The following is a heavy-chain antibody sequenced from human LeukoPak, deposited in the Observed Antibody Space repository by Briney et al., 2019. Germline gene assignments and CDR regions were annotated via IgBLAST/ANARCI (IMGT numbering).Heavy chain of an antibody. V-gene: IGHV3-48*01. CDR2: ISSNSGTR. J-gene: IGHJ4*02. CDR1: GFTFNSYS. D-gene: IGHD4-11*01. CDR3: AKGGTLTTPIGY. Sequence: GGSLRLSCAASGFTFNSYSMNWVRQAPGKGLEWVSYISSNSGTRYYADSVKGRFTISRDNSKNTLYLQMNSLRAEDTAVYYCAKGGTLTTPIGYWGQGTLVTVSS.